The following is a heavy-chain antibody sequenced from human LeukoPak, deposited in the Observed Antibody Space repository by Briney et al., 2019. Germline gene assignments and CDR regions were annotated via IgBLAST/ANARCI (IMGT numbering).Heavy chain of an antibody. CDR1: GYSISSGYY. CDR3: ARHLDAPPDDAFDI. Sequence: SETLSLTCTVSGYSISSGYYWGWIRQPPGKGLEWIGSIYHSGSTYYNPSLKSRVTISVDTSKNQFSLKLSSVTAADTAVYYCARHLDAPPDDAFDIWGRGTMVTVSS. CDR2: IYHSGST. D-gene: IGHD2-2*01. J-gene: IGHJ3*02. V-gene: IGHV4-38-2*02.